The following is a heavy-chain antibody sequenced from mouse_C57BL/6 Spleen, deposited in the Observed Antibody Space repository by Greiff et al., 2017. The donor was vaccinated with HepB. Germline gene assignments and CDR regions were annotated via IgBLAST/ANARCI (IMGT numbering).Heavy chain of an antibody. D-gene: IGHD1-1*01. CDR1: GYTFTSYW. Sequence: QVQLQQPGAELVMPGASVKLSCKASGYTFTSYWMHWVKQRPGQGLEWIGEIDPSDSYNNYNQKFKGKSTLTVDKSSSTAYMQLSSLTSEDSAVYYCARSTVVATIAMDYWGQGTSVTVSS. CDR2: IDPSDSYN. CDR3: ARSTVVATIAMDY. V-gene: IGHV1-69*01. J-gene: IGHJ4*01.